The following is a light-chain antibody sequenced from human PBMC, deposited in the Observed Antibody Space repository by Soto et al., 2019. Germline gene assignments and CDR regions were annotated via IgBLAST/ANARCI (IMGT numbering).Light chain of an antibody. V-gene: IGKV1-5*01. J-gene: IGKJ2*01. CDR3: QQYNGYSHS. Sequence: DIQMTQSPSTLSSSVGYRFTITCRADQSITRWLAWFQQKPGKAPSLLIYDATNLQPGVPSRFSGSGSGTEFTLTISSLQPDDFATYYCQQYNGYSHSFGQGTKVDIK. CDR2: DAT. CDR1: QSITRW.